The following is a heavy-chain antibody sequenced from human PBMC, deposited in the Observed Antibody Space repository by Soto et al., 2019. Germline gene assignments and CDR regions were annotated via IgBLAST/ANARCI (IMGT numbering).Heavy chain of an antibody. CDR3: ARDKEDIVVVPAAIGGVYYMDV. CDR1: GYTFTSYD. J-gene: IGHJ6*03. CDR2: MNPNSGNT. D-gene: IGHD2-2*02. Sequence: QVQLVQSGAEVKKPGASVKVSCKASGYTFTSYDINWVRQATGQGLEWMGWMNPNSGNTGYAQKFQGRVTMTRNTSISTAYMELSSLRSEDTAAYYCARDKEDIVVVPAAIGGVYYMDVWGKGTTVTVSS. V-gene: IGHV1-8*01.